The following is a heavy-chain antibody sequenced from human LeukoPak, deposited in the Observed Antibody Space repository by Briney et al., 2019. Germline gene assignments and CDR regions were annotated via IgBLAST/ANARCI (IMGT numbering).Heavy chain of an antibody. D-gene: IGHD3-9*01. J-gene: IGHJ4*02. CDR3: ARGGVSFFDWLAFDY. V-gene: IGHV5-51*01. Sequence: GESLKISCKGSGYSFTSNWIGWVRQMPGKGLEWMGIIYPGDSDTRYRLSFQDQVTISADKSISTAYLQWSSLKASDTAMYYCARGGVSFFDWLAFDYWGQGTLVTVSS. CDR2: IYPGDSDT. CDR1: GYSFTSNW.